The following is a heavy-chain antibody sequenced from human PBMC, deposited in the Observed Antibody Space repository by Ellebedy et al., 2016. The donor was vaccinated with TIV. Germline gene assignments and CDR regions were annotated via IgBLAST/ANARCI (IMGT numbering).Heavy chain of an antibody. CDR1: GYTFTGYY. J-gene: IGHJ4*02. Sequence: AASVKVSCKASGYTFTGYYMHWVRQAPGQGLEWMGWINPNSGGTNYAHKFQGWVTMTRDTSISTAYMELSRLRSDDTAVYYCARDLEGYCSSTSCYGFGRLDYWGQGTLVTVSS. CDR3: ARDLEGYCSSTSCYGFGRLDY. D-gene: IGHD2-2*01. CDR2: INPNSGGT. V-gene: IGHV1-2*04.